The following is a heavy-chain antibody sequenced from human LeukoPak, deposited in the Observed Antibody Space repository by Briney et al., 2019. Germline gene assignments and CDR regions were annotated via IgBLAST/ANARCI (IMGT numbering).Heavy chain of an antibody. CDR2: INPNSGGT. D-gene: IGHD3-10*01. CDR3: ARVEFSPRYAMDV. Sequence: GASVKVSCKASGYTFTGYYMHWVRQAPGQGLEWMGWINPNSGGTNYAQKFQGRVTMTRDTSINTAYMELSSLRSDDTAVYYCARVEFSPRYAMDVWGQGTTVTVSS. CDR1: GYTFTGYY. J-gene: IGHJ6*02. V-gene: IGHV1-2*02.